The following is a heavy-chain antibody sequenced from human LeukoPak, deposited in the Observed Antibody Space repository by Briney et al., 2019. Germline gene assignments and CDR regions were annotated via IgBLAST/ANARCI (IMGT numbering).Heavy chain of an antibody. CDR3: AKLHSDAFDI. J-gene: IGHJ3*02. Sequence: PSQTLSLTCTVSGGSISSGGYYWSWIRQHPGRGLEWIGYSHHSGSSYYNPSLKSRLTISLDTSKNQFSLKLSSVTAADTAVYYCAKLHSDAFDIWGQGKWSPSLQ. CDR1: GGSISSGGYY. CDR2: SHHSGSS. V-gene: IGHV4-31*03.